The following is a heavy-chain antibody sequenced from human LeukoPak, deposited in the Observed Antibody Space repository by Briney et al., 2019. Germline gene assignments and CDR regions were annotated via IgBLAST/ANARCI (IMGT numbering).Heavy chain of an antibody. D-gene: IGHD3-10*01. CDR2: IYSGGST. V-gene: IGHV3-66*01. J-gene: IGHJ4*02. CDR1: GFTFSSYA. Sequence: GRSLRLSCAASGFTFSSYAMHWVRQAPGKGLEWVSVIYSGGSTNYADSVKGRFTISGDNSKNTLYLQMNSLRAEDTAVYYCARDRGEGFDYWGQGTLVTVSS. CDR3: ARDRGEGFDY.